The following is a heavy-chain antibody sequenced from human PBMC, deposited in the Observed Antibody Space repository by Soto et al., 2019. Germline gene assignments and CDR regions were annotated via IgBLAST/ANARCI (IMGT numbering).Heavy chain of an antibody. CDR2: IHYRGNT. D-gene: IGHD6-13*01. CDR1: GGSVRSGDFY. J-gene: IGHJ4*02. CDR3: ARAAAAEKFDY. Sequence: QVQLQESGPGLVKPSETLSLTCSVSGGSVRSGDFYWSWIRQHPGKGLEWIGYIHYRGNTYYNPSLKSRVTISVDTSKTQFSLRLTSVTAADTAVYFCARAAAAEKFDYWGQGTLVAVSS. V-gene: IGHV4-31*03.